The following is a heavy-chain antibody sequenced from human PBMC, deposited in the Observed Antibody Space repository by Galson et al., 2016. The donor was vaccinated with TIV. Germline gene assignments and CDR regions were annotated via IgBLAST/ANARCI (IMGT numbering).Heavy chain of an antibody. CDR2: IIPMLGIT. CDR1: GGTFSSYA. J-gene: IGHJ4*02. V-gene: IGHV1-69*04. D-gene: IGHD2-2*01. Sequence: SVKVSCKASGGTFSSYAISWVRQAPGQGLEWMGRIIPMLGITRYAQKFQGRVTIIADDSTRTAYMELSSLKSEDTAVYYCAKDHCSGTSCPQPHYWGQGTLVTVSS. CDR3: AKDHCSGTSCPQPHY.